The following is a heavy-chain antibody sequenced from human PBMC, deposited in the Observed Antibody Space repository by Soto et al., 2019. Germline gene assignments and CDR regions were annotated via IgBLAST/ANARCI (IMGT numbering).Heavy chain of an antibody. D-gene: IGHD3-22*01. J-gene: IGHJ5*02. CDR2: IYHSGST. V-gene: IGHV4-39*01. Sequence: QLQLQESGPGLVKPSETSSLTCTVSGGSINSDTDYWAWIRQPPGKALEWIGSIYHSGSTYQNPSLKSRITMSVDKSKNHFSLRLTSVTAADTAVYYCARRLEEYGNYRFDPWGQGILVTVSS. CDR1: GGSINSDTDY. CDR3: ARRLEEYGNYRFDP.